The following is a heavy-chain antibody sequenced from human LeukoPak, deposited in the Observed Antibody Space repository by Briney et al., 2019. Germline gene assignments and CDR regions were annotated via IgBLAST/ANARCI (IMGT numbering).Heavy chain of an antibody. CDR1: GFSFVTYW. Sequence: GGSLRLSCAASGFSFVTYWMNWVRQAPGKGLEWVANINPDGGEKYYVDSVRGRFTISRDNAKSSLFLQINTLRAEDTVVYYCAGGGDYWGQGTLVTVSS. CDR3: AGGGDY. CDR2: INPDGGEK. J-gene: IGHJ4*02. V-gene: IGHV3-7*03.